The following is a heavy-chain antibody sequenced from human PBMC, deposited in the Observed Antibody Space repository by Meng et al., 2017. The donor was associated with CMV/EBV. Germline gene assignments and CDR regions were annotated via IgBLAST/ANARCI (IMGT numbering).Heavy chain of an antibody. D-gene: IGHD3-22*01. V-gene: IGHV3-21*01. CDR3: ARPRAAYYYDSSGYWFDY. J-gene: IGHJ4*02. CDR2: ISSSSSSI. CDR1: GFTFSSYS. Sequence: GESLKISCAASGFTFSSYSMNWVRQAPGKGLEWVSSISSSSSSIYYADSVKGLFTISRDNAKNSLYLQMNSLRAEDTAVYYCARPRAAYYYDSSGYWFDYWGQGTLVTVSS.